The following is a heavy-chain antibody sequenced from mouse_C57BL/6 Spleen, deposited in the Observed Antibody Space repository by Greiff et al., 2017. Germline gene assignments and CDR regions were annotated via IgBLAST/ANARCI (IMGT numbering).Heavy chain of an antibody. D-gene: IGHD2-2*01. CDR2: ISSGGDYI. J-gene: IGHJ3*01. V-gene: IGHV5-9-1*02. CDR1: GFTFSSYA. CDR3: TRERDRSTMVTTGFAD. Sequence: EVKLMESGEGLVKPGGSLKLSCAASGFTFSSYAMSWVRQTPEKRLEWVAYISSGGDYIYYAATVKGRFTISRDNARNTLYLQRSSLKSEDTAMYYCTRERDRSTMVTTGFADWGQGTLVTVSA.